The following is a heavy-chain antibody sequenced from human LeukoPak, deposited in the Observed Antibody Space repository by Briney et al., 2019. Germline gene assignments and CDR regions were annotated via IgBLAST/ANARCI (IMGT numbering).Heavy chain of an antibody. V-gene: IGHV3-33*06. CDR3: AKNGVYCDVHCPADY. CDR1: GFTFSKYG. CDR2: MWSDGRTT. J-gene: IGHJ4*01. D-gene: IGHD2-21*02. Sequence: PGTSLRLSCAASGFTFSKYGMNWVRQAPGKGLEWVAVMWSDGRTTYYADSVKGRFTISRDNSKNTLYLQLNSLRADDTAVYYCAKNGVYCDVHCPADYWGHGTLVTVSS.